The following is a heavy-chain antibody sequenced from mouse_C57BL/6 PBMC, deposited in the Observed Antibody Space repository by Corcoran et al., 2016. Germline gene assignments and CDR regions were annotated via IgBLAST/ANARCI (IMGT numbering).Heavy chain of an antibody. CDR2: INTYSGVP. Sequence: QIQLVQSGPELKKPGETVKISCKASGYTFTTYGMSWVKQAPGKGLKWMGWINTYSGVPTYADDFKGRFAFSLETSASTAYLQINNLKNEDTATYFCARWRDYVSSYDYYARDYWGQGTSVTVSS. CDR3: ARWRDYVSSYDYYARDY. J-gene: IGHJ4*01. V-gene: IGHV9-3*01. D-gene: IGHD1-1*01. CDR1: GYTFTTYG.